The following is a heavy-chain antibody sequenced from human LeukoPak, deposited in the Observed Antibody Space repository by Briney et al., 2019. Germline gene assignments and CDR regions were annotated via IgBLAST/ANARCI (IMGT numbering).Heavy chain of an antibody. V-gene: IGHV3-64*01. D-gene: IGHD6-13*01. J-gene: IGHJ6*03. CDR2: IRSTGDST. CDR1: GFTFSNFA. CDR3: ARDQQQLGYYYYYMDV. Sequence: GRSLRLSCAASGFTFSNFAIHWVRQAAGKGLEFVSGIRSTGDSTYYANSAKGRFTISRDNSKNTLYLQMVSLRAEDMAVYYCARDQQQLGYYYYYMDVWGKGTTVTVSS.